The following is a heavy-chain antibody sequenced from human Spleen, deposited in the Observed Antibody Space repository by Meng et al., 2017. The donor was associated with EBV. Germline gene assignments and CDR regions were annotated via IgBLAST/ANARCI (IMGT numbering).Heavy chain of an antibody. D-gene: IGHD6-13*01. Sequence: GLLCVLGGGLGQPGGSLRVSCEASEFTFSNYAMNWVRQAPGKGLEWVSAISGSGGSTYYADSVKGRFTISRDNSKNTVYLQMNSLRAEDTAAYYCAKGPSSSWWWYFDLWGRGTLVTVSS. CDR2: ISGSGGST. CDR1: EFTFSNYA. CDR3: AKGPSSSWWWYFDL. V-gene: IGHV3-23*01. J-gene: IGHJ2*01.